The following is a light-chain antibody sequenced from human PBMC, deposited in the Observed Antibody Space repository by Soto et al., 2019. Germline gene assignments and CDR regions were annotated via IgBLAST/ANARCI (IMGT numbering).Light chain of an antibody. CDR2: DAS. CDR3: QQYENLPT. V-gene: IGKV1-33*01. CDR1: QNSNNY. Sequence: DMQMRQSPSSLSASVGDRVTITCQASQNSNNYLNWYQQKPGRAPKLLIYDASNLEAGVPSRFRGSGSGTDFTFTISRLQPEDIATYYCQQYENLPTFGQGTRLEIK. J-gene: IGKJ5*01.